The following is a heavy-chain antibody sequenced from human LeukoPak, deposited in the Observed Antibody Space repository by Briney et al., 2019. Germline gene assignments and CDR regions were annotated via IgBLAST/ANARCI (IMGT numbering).Heavy chain of an antibody. V-gene: IGHV4-34*01. CDR3: ARRWNYGIPYHVDV. J-gene: IGHJ6*04. Sequence: SETLSLTCAVYGGSFDTFYWRWIRQSPGRGLEWSGEVNPRGQINSSPSLMSRVTVSIDTTKKHFSLILTSVSAADTAVYYCARRWNYGIPYHVDVWGTGTTVTVSS. CDR2: VNPRGQI. CDR1: GGSFDTFY. D-gene: IGHD1-7*01.